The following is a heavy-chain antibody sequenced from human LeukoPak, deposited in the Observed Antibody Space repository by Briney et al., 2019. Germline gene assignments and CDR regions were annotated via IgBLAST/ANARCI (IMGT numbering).Heavy chain of an antibody. J-gene: IGHJ5*02. V-gene: IGHV4-39*07. D-gene: IGHD3-10*01. CDR2: INHSGST. CDR1: GGSISSDTYF. CDR3: AVNRKIIRGVIINFGGWFDP. Sequence: PSETLSLTCTVSGGSISSDTYFWSWIRQPPGKGLEWIGEINHSGSTNYNPSLKSRVTISVDTSKNQFSLKLSSVTAADTAVYYCAVNRKIIRGVIINFGGWFDPWGQGTLVTVSS.